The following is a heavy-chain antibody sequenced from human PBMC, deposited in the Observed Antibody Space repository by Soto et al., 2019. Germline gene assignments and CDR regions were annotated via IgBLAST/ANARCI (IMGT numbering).Heavy chain of an antibody. J-gene: IGHJ4*02. D-gene: IGHD7-27*01. CDR2: IYSGGST. CDR3: ARASSRWGSDAAH. V-gene: IGHV3-53*01. Sequence: EVQVVESRGGLIQPGGSLRLSCAASGFSVSGNYMGWVRQAPGKGLEWVSAIYSGGSTHYADSVKGRFTISRDNSKNTLYLQMNSLRAEETAVYYCARASSRWGSDAAHWGQGTLVTVSS. CDR1: GFSVSGNY.